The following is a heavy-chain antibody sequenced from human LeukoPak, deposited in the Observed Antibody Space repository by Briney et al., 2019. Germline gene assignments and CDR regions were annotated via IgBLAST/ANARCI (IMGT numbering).Heavy chain of an antibody. CDR1: GGSISSYY. Sequence: SETLPLTCTVSGGSISSYYWSWIRQPPGKGLEWIGYIYYSGSTNYNPSLKSRVTISVGTSKNQFSLKLSSVTAADTAVYYCARETYYYDSSGYYPYMDVWGKGTTVTVSS. J-gene: IGHJ6*03. CDR3: ARETYYYDSSGYYPYMDV. V-gene: IGHV4-59*01. D-gene: IGHD3-22*01. CDR2: IYYSGST.